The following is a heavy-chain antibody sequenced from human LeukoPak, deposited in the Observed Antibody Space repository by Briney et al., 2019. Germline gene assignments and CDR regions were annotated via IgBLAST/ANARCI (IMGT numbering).Heavy chain of an antibody. CDR2: INWNDGST. Sequence: GRSLRLSCAASGFTFEAYGLSWVRQAPGKGLEWVSGINWNDGSTDYADSVKGRFTTSRDKAKNSLYLQMNSLRAEDTALYYCARVPETTQLFDYWGQGTLVTVSS. CDR1: GFTFEAYG. V-gene: IGHV3-20*04. J-gene: IGHJ4*02. CDR3: ARVPETTQLFDY. D-gene: IGHD1-14*01.